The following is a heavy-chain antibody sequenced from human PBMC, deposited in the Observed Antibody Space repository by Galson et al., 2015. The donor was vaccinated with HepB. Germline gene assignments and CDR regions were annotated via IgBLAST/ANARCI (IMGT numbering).Heavy chain of an antibody. V-gene: IGHV3-21*01. CDR1: GFTFCSYT. CDR2: INTGSRYI. D-gene: IGHD6-13*01. Sequence: SLRLSCAASGFTFCSYTMNWVRQAPGKGLEWVSSINTGSRYIYYTDSVKGRFTISRDNAKNSLYLQMNSLRAEDTAVYYCATIADRGYWGQGTLVTVSS. CDR3: ATIADRGY. J-gene: IGHJ4*02.